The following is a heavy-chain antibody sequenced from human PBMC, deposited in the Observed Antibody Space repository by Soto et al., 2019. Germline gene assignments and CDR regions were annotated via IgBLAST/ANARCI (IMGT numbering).Heavy chain of an antibody. J-gene: IGHJ6*02. CDR1: GYTFTSYE. Sequence: GASVKVSCKASGYTFTSYEINWVRQATGQGLEWMGWMNPNNGNTNYAQKLQGRVTMTTDTSTSTAYMELRSLRSDDTAVYYCARDRGDMLTGYYAGYYYGMDVWGQGTTVTVSS. CDR2: MNPNNGNT. V-gene: IGHV1-18*01. D-gene: IGHD3-9*01. CDR3: ARDRGDMLTGYYAGYYYGMDV.